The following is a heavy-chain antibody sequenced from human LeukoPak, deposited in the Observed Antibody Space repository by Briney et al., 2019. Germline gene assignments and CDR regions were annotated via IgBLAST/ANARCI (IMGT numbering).Heavy chain of an antibody. CDR1: GITFRTSW. CDR3: ATEVVY. CDR2: ISGSGRSL. V-gene: IGHV3-23*01. Sequence: GGSLRLSCAASGITFRTSWMTWLRQAPGKGLEWVSSISGSGRSLYYADSIKGRFNISRDNSKHILYQQMDSLRAEDTAIYYCATEVVYWGQGALVTVSS. J-gene: IGHJ4*02.